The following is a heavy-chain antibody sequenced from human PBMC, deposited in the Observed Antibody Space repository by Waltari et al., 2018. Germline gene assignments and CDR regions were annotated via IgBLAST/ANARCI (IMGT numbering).Heavy chain of an antibody. D-gene: IGHD1-26*01. J-gene: IGHJ4*02. V-gene: IGHV3-30*02. CDR2: IRYEGSNK. Sequence: QVQLVESGGGVVQPGGSLRLSCAAAGFTVSSYGMHWVRRAPGKGLEWVAFIRYEGSNKYYADSVKGRFTISRDNSKNTLYLQMNSLRAEDTAVYYCAKDGSWVNWGQGTLVTVSS. CDR1: GFTVSSYG. CDR3: AKDGSWVN.